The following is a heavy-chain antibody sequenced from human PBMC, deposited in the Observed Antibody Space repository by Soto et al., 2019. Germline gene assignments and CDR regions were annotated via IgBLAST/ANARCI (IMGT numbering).Heavy chain of an antibody. D-gene: IGHD2-2*01. Sequence: XGALKLSCGASGFTFSDNAMTGVRQAPGKGLEWVSSISDDGDSTYYADSVKGRFAVSRDNSKNTLFLHMNSLGAEDTAVYYCAKSLSTAVNYGLDVWGQGTSVTVSS. CDR2: ISDDGDST. CDR3: AKSLSTAVNYGLDV. V-gene: IGHV3-23*01. CDR1: GFTFSDNA. J-gene: IGHJ6*02.